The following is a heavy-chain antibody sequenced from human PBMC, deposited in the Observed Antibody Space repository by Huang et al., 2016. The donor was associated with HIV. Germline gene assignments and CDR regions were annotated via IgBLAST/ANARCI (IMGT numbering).Heavy chain of an antibody. CDR1: GYIFSNYD. V-gene: IGHV1-8*01. CDR3: ARLTSGWYQDY. CDR2: LDPNSGKT. J-gene: IGHJ4*02. Sequence: QVQLVQTVPEVKKPGASVKVSCQTAGYIFSNYDINWVRQAPGQGLQCTGWLDPNSGKTAYGQKCQGRVTLTRSTSTGAAYMVLNSLTSQDTTVYYCARLTSGWYQDYWGQGTLVTVSS. D-gene: IGHD6-19*01.